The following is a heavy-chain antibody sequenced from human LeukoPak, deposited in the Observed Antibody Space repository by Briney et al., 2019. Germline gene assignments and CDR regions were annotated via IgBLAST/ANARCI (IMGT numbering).Heavy chain of an antibody. CDR1: GFIFNNYA. CDR3: AKDMSVEVGAFDY. J-gene: IGHJ4*02. D-gene: IGHD1-26*01. CDR2: ISWNSGSI. Sequence: PGGSLRLSCAGSGFIFNNYAMHWVRQPPGKGLEWVSGISWNSGSIGYADSVKGRFTISRDNAKNSLYLQMNSLRAEDTALYYCAKDMSVEVGAFDYWGQGTLVTVSS. V-gene: IGHV3-9*01.